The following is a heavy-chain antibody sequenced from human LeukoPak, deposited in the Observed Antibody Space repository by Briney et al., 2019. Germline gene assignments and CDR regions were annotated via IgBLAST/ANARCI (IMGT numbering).Heavy chain of an antibody. Sequence: PGGSLRLSCVASGFTFDDYAMHWVRQAPGKGLEWVSGISWNSGSIGYADSVKGRFTISRDNAKNSLYLQMNSLRAEDTAVYYCAKDLLAAAGGYWGQGTLVTVSS. CDR3: AKDLLAAAGGY. V-gene: IGHV3-9*01. J-gene: IGHJ4*02. D-gene: IGHD6-13*01. CDR1: GFTFDDYA. CDR2: ISWNSGSI.